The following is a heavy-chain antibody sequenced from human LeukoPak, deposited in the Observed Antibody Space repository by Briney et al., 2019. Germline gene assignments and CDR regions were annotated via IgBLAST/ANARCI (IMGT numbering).Heavy chain of an antibody. D-gene: IGHD6-13*01. CDR3: ARDSRSTWYYY. Sequence: SETLSLTCTVSGGSISTTTYYWAWIRQPPGKGLEWIGTLYYSGTTYYNPSLENRVTISVDMSKSQFSPKLNSVTAADTAIYYCARDSRSTWYYYWGQGTLVTVSS. CDR1: GGSISTTTYY. V-gene: IGHV4-39*07. CDR2: LYYSGTT. J-gene: IGHJ4*02.